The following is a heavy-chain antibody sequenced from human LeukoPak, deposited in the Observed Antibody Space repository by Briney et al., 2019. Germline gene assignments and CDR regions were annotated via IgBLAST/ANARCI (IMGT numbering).Heavy chain of an antibody. D-gene: IGHD3-10*01. V-gene: IGHV1-2*06. J-gene: IGHJ4*02. CDR3: ARVSNYYGSGSYPYFDY. CDR2: INPNSGGT. CDR1: GYTFTGYY. Sequence: PGASVKVSCKASGYTFTGYYMHWVRQAPGQGLEWMGRINPNSGGTNYAQKFQGRVTMTRDTSISTAYMELSRLRSDDTAVYYCARVSNYYGSGSYPYFDYWGQGTLVTVSS.